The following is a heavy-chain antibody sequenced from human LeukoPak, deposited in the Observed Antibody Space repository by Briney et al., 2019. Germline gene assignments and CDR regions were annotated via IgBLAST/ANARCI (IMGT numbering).Heavy chain of an antibody. V-gene: IGHV3-23*01. CDR3: ARDPLLTTVTTLGFLYYFDY. Sequence: GGSLRLSCAASGFTFSSYGMSWVRQAPGKGLEWVSAISGSGGSTYYAASVKGRFTISRDNSKNTLYLQMNSLRAEDTAVYYCARDPLLTTVTTLGFLYYFDYWGQGTLVTVSS. CDR1: GFTFSSYG. CDR2: ISGSGGST. D-gene: IGHD4-17*01. J-gene: IGHJ4*02.